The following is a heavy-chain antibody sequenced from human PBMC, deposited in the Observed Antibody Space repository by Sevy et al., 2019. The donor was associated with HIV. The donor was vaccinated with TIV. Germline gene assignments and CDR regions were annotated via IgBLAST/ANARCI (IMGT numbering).Heavy chain of an antibody. CDR2: IRNNANSYTT. D-gene: IGHD2-21*01. CDR3: ARVMRRILWWSLDS. CDR1: GFTFSDYY. Sequence: GGSLRLSCVASGFTFSDYYMDWVRQAPGKGLEWVGRIRNNANSYTTDFAASVKGRFTISRDDSKNSLYLQMHSLKTDDTAKYYCARVMRRILWWSLDSWGQGTLVTVSS. V-gene: IGHV3-72*01. J-gene: IGHJ4*02.